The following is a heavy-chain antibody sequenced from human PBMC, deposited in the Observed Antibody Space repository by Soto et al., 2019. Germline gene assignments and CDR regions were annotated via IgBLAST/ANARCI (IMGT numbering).Heavy chain of an antibody. Sequence: TLCLTCNVSGGYVSSGSYYWSWIRQPPGKGLEWIGYIYYSGSTNYNPSLKSRVTISVDTSKNQFSLKLSSVTAADTAVYYCARVRLDYYYSSGYPVFDYWGQGTLVTVSS. J-gene: IGHJ4*02. D-gene: IGHD3-22*01. CDR3: ARVRLDYYYSSGYPVFDY. CDR1: GGYVSSGSYY. CDR2: IYYSGST. V-gene: IGHV4-61*01.